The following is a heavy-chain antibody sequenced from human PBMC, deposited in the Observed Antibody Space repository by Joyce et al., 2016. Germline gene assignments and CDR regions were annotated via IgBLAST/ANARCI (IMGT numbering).Heavy chain of an antibody. V-gene: IGHV3-74*01. CDR3: ARDGGLSTPLDL. D-gene: IGHD3-16*01. J-gene: IGHJ2*01. CDR1: GFTFGSYW. Sequence: DVHLVESGGGLVQPGGSLRLSCAGSGFTFGSYWIHWVRQTPEKGLVWVSRITADGSNTGVAGSVKGRFTISRDNAKNTVFLQMNNLRAEDTAVYYCARDGGLSTPLDLWGRGTLVTVSS. CDR2: ITADGSNT.